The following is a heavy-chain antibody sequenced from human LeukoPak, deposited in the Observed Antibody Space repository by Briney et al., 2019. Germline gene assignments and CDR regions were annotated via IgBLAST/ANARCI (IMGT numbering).Heavy chain of an antibody. J-gene: IGHJ4*02. D-gene: IGHD1-26*01. CDR3: ARYVRSGSYYGFDY. CDR2: IIPIFGTA. V-gene: IGHV1-69*13. CDR1: GGTFSSYA. Sequence: SVKVSCKASGGTFSSYAISWVRQAPGQGLEWMGGIIPIFGTANYARKFQGRVTITADESTSTAYMELSSLRSEDTAVYYCARYVRSGSYYGFDYWGQGTLVTVSS.